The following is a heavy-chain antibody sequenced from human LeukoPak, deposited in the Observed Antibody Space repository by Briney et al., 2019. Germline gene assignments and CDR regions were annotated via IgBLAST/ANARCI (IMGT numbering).Heavy chain of an antibody. CDR1: GYTFTGDY. D-gene: IGHD3-3*01. CDR3: AKTSEGDYYDLCSGYYTYSFDS. CDR2: VTPNSGGT. V-gene: IGHV1-2*02. Sequence: ASVKVSCKASGYTFTGDYMHCVRHAPGQGLGWVGCVTPNSGGTYYAQKFQGTVTMTRDTSLSPEYMAMSRLRSGDTVVYYWAKTSEGDYYDLCSGYYTYSFDSWGQGSLVTVSS. J-gene: IGHJ4*02.